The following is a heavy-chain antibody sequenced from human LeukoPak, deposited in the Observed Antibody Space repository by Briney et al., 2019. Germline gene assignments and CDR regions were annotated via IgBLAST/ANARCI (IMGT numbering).Heavy chain of an antibody. Sequence: ASVKVSCKASGYTFTSYGISWVRQAPGQGLEWMGWISAYNGNTNYAQKLQGRVTMTTDTSTSTAYMELRSLRSDDTAVYYCARDQRYYYDSSGYFPAFDIWGQGTLVTVSS. D-gene: IGHD3-22*01. V-gene: IGHV1-18*01. CDR3: ARDQRYYYDSSGYFPAFDI. J-gene: IGHJ4*02. CDR2: ISAYNGNT. CDR1: GYTFTSYG.